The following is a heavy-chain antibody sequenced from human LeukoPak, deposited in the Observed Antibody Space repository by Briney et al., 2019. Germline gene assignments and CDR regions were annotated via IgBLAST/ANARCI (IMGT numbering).Heavy chain of an antibody. D-gene: IGHD7-27*01. Sequence: GGSLRLSCAASGFTFSSYWKSWVRQASGKGKEWVSNKKQTGREKYYVDSVNGRFTISRDNAKNSLYLQMNSLRAEDTAVYYCASTPGSYDYWGQGTLVTVSS. J-gene: IGHJ4*02. CDR1: GFTFSSYW. CDR3: ASTPGSYDY. CDR2: KKQTGREK. V-gene: IGHV3-7*01.